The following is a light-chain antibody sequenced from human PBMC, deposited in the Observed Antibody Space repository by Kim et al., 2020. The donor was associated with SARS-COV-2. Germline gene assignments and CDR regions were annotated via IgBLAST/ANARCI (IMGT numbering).Light chain of an antibody. CDR1: SSNIGAGYA. CDR3: QSYDSSLSGSV. CDR2: GNS. Sequence: QRVTFSCTGSSSNIGAGYAVHWYQQLPGTAPKLLIYGNSNRPSGVPDRFSGSKSGTSASLAITGLQAEDEADYYCQSYDSSLSGSVFGGGTQLTVL. J-gene: IGLJ3*02. V-gene: IGLV1-40*01.